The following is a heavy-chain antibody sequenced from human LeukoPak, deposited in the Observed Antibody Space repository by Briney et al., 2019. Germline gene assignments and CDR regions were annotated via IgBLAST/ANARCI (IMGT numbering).Heavy chain of an antibody. J-gene: IGHJ4*02. CDR1: GFTISNTY. V-gene: IGHV3-66*01. CDR3: ARDLHV. Sequence: GGSLRLSCAASGFTISNTYIRWVRQAPGKGLEWVSVTYVGGNTDSADFVKDRFTISTDNSKNTLYLHMNNLRAEDTAVYYCARDLHVWGQGTLVTVSS. CDR2: TYVGGNT.